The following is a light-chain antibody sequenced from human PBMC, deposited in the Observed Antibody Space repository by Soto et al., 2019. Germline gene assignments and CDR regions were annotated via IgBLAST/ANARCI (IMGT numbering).Light chain of an antibody. CDR1: SSNIGSNT. V-gene: IGLV1-44*01. J-gene: IGLJ1*01. Sequence: QSVLTQPRSASGTPGQRVTISCSGSSSNIGSNTVNWYQQLPGTAPKLLIYTNDQRPSGVPDRFSGSKSGTSASLAISGLQFEDEADYHCSSWDDNLDAEVFGAGTKLTVL. CDR3: SSWDDNLDAEV. CDR2: TND.